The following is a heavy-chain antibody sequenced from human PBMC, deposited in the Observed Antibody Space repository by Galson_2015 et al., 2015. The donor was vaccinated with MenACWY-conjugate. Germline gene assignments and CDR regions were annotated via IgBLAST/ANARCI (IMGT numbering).Heavy chain of an antibody. CDR2: IYWDDNK. D-gene: IGHD5-12*01. J-gene: IGHJ5*02. CDR1: GFSLSTSGVG. CDR3: ANRPRRRISGSVNWFDP. V-gene: IGHV2-5*02. Sequence: PALVKPTQTLTLTCTFSGFSLSTSGVGVGWIRQPPGKALEWLALIYWDDNKWYSQSLKSRLTITKDTSKNQVVLTMTKMDRVDTATYYCANRPRRRISGSVNWFDPWGQGTLVTVSS.